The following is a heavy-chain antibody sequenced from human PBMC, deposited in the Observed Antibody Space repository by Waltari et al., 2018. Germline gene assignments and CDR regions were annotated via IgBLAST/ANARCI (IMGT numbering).Heavy chain of an antibody. J-gene: IGHJ5*02. CDR3: AREARWAAATNWFDP. V-gene: IGHV4-59*01. D-gene: IGHD2-2*01. CDR2: IYYSGST. Sequence: QLQLQESGPGLVKPSETLSLTCTVSGGSISSYYWSWIRQPPGKGLEWIGYIYYSGSTNYNPSLKSRVTISVDTSKNQFSLKLSSVTAADTAVYYCAREARWAAATNWFDPWGQGTLVTVSS. CDR1: GGSISSYY.